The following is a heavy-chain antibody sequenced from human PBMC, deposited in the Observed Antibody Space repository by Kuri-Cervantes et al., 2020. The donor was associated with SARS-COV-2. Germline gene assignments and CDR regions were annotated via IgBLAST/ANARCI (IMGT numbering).Heavy chain of an antibody. CDR1: GGSFSGYY. V-gene: IGHV4-34*01. Sequence: SQTLSLTCAVYGGSFSGYYWSWIRQPPGKGLEWIGEINHSGSTNYNPSLKSRVTMSVDTSKNQFSLKLSSVTAADTAVYYCARVKSVVTPDIDYWGQGTLVTVSS. CDR2: INHSGST. D-gene: IGHD4-23*01. J-gene: IGHJ4*02. CDR3: ARVKSVVTPDIDY.